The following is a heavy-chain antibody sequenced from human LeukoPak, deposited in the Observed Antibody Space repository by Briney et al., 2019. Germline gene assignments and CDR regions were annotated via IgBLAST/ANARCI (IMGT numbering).Heavy chain of an antibody. CDR1: GYTFISYN. V-gene: IGHV1-8*02. Sequence: GASVKVSCRASGYTFISYNINWVRQATGQGLEWMGWMNPNSGNTAYAQKFQGRVTMTRNTSISTAYMELSSLRSEDTAVYYCARVPPRRIAAAGTRDFWFDPWGQGTLVTVSS. D-gene: IGHD6-13*01. J-gene: IGHJ5*02. CDR2: MNPNSGNT. CDR3: ARVPPRRIAAAGTRDFWFDP.